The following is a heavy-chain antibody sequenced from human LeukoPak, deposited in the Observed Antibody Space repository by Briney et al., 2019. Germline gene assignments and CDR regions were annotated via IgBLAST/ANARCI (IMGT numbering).Heavy chain of an antibody. CDR2: ISSSSSYI. D-gene: IGHD2-2*02. J-gene: IGHJ4*02. Sequence: GGSLRLSCAASGFTFSSYSMNWVRQAPGEGLEWVSSISSSSSYIYYADSVKGRFTISRDNAKNSLYLQMNSLRAEDTAVYYCARASPYCSSTSCYIIACDYWGQGTLVTVSS. CDR3: ARASPYCSSTSCYIIACDY. CDR1: GFTFSSYS. V-gene: IGHV3-21*01.